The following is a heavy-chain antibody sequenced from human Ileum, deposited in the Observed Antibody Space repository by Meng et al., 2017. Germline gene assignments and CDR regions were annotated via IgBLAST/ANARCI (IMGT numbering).Heavy chain of an antibody. D-gene: IGHD2-21*01. CDR3: AKNGAYCLES. J-gene: IGHJ4*02. Sequence: GELQGPGPGLVKPSGTLSLTCAVSGGSISSGTWWSWVRQPPGKGLQWIGEFHPGSGATYNPSLKARVTISVDTSMQQFSLQLTSVTAADTAVYYCAKNGAYCLESWGQGTLVTVSS. CDR2: FHPGSGA. V-gene: IGHV4-4*02. CDR1: GGSISSGTW.